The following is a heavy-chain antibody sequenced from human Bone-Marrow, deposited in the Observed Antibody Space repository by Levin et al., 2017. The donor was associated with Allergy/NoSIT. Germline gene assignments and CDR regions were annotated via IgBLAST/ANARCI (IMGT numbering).Heavy chain of an antibody. V-gene: IGHV3-30*18. D-gene: IGHD3-22*01. J-gene: IGHJ4*02. CDR1: GFTFRSSG. Sequence: LSLTCAASGFTFRSSGMHWVRQAPGKGLEWVAVISYDGSNKYYADSVKGRFTISRDNSKNTLYLQMNSLRAEDTAVYYCAKDWGSGYYYFDYWGQGTLVTVSS. CDR3: AKDWGSGYYYFDY. CDR2: ISYDGSNK.